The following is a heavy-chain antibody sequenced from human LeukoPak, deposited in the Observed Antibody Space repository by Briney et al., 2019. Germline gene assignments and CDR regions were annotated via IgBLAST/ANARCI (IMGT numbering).Heavy chain of an antibody. Sequence: GRSLRLSCAGSGFTLSNYGMHWVRQAPGKGLEWVAVISYDGSNKYYADSVKGRFTISRDNSKNTLYLQMNSLRAEDTAVYYCARDLVGYCSSTSCPLGFDPWGQGTLVTVSS. D-gene: IGHD2-2*01. J-gene: IGHJ5*02. CDR1: GFTLSNYG. CDR3: ARDLVGYCSSTSCPLGFDP. CDR2: ISYDGSNK. V-gene: IGHV3-30*03.